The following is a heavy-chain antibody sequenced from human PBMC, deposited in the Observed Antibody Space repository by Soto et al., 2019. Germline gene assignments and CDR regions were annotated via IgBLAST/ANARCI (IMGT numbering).Heavy chain of an antibody. Sequence: GGSLRLSCAASGFTFSDHFMDWVRQAPGKGLEWVGRTRNKANAYSTEYAASVKGRFTISRDDSKNSLYLQMSSLKTEDTAVYYCARGRFFGSGSYNIGDFDHWGQGTLVTVSS. CDR2: TRNKANAYST. V-gene: IGHV3-72*01. CDR3: ARGRFFGSGSYNIGDFDH. J-gene: IGHJ4*02. D-gene: IGHD3-10*01. CDR1: GFTFSDHF.